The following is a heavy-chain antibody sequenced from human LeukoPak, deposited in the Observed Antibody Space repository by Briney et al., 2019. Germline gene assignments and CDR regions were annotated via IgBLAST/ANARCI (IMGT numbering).Heavy chain of an antibody. CDR2: INHSGST. CDR3: AITYYDSSGYYFDY. D-gene: IGHD3-22*01. V-gene: IGHV4-34*01. CDR1: GGSFSGYY. Sequence: PSETLSLTCAVYGGSFSGYYWSWIRQPPGKGLEWIGEINHSGSTNYNPSLKSRVTISVDASKNQFSLKLSSVTAADTAVYYCAITYYDSSGYYFDYWGQGTLVTVSS. J-gene: IGHJ4*02.